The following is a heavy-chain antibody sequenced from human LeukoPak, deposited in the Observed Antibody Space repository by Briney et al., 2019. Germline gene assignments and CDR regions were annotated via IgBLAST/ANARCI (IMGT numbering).Heavy chain of an antibody. D-gene: IGHD6-6*01. CDR2: IFYSGNT. V-gene: IGHV4-59*01. Sequence: SETLSLTCTVSGGSISSYYWSWIRQPPGKGLEWIGYIFYSGNTNYNPSLKSRVTISVDTSKNQFSLKLSSVTAADTAVYYCAREGSIAARSAFDIWGQGTMVTVSS. J-gene: IGHJ3*02. CDR1: GGSISSYY. CDR3: AREGSIAARSAFDI.